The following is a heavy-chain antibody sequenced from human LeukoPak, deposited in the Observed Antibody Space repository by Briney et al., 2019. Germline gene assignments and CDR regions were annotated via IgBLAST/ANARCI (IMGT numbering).Heavy chain of an antibody. V-gene: IGHV3-30*18. CDR2: ISYDGSNK. J-gene: IGHJ4*02. CDR1: GFTFSSYG. CDR3: TKTAYEILTAWDPKTFDY. Sequence: GGSLRLSCAASGFTFSSYGMHWVRQAPGKGLEWVAVISYDGSNKYYADSVKGRFTISRDNPKHTLYLQMNSLRTEDTAMYYCTKTAYEILTAWDPKTFDYWGQGALVTVSS. D-gene: IGHD3-9*01.